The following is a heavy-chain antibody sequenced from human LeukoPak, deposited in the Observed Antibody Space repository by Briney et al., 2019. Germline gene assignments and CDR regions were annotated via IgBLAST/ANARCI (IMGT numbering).Heavy chain of an antibody. Sequence: PSATLSLTCTVSAGSISSYYWSWIRQPPGKGLEWIGYIYYSGSTNYNPSLKSRVTISVDTSKNQFSLKLSSVTAADTAVYYCARGPLGAPAGNWFDPWGQGTLVTVSS. CDR3: ARGPLGAPAGNWFDP. CDR1: AGSISSYY. CDR2: IYYSGST. J-gene: IGHJ5*02. D-gene: IGHD1-26*01. V-gene: IGHV4-59*01.